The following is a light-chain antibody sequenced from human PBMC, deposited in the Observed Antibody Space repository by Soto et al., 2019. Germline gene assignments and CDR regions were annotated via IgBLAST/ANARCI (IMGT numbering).Light chain of an antibody. CDR3: QQFSSYPLT. CDR1: QSVSIL. V-gene: IGKV3-20*01. CDR2: GAT. J-gene: IGKJ4*01. Sequence: EIVLTQSPGTLSLSPGERATLSCRASQSVSILLAWYQQKPGQAPRLIIHGATTRATGIPARFSGGGSGTDFTLTISRLEPEDVAVYYCQQFSSYPLTFGGGTKVDIK.